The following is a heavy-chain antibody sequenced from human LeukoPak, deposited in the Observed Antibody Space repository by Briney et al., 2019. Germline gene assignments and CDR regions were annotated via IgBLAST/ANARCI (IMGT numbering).Heavy chain of an antibody. CDR1: GGSISSYY. CDR3: ARDQGTYCGGDCFPNVWYFDL. Sequence: PSETLSLTCAVSGGSISSYYWSWIRQPPGKGLEWIGYIYYSGSTNYNPSLKSRVTISVDTSKNQFSLKLSSVTAADTAVYYCARDQGTYCGGDCFPNVWYFDLWGRGTLVTVSS. CDR2: IYYSGST. D-gene: IGHD2-21*01. V-gene: IGHV4-59*01. J-gene: IGHJ2*01.